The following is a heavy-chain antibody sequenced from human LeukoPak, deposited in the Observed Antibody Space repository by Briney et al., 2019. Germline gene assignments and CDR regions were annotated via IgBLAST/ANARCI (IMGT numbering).Heavy chain of an antibody. V-gene: IGHV4/OR15-8*01. CDR1: GGSISNTNY. CDR2: VNLQGST. D-gene: IGHD2-8*01. Sequence: SETLSRICCNSGGSISNTNYWTCVRQPPGKGLEWIGEVNLQGSTNYNPSLMGRVAIAVDTSENHISLQLTSVTAADAAVYYCAREGGVSRPTDYSGQGTLVTVSS. J-gene: IGHJ4*02. CDR3: AREGGVSRPTDY.